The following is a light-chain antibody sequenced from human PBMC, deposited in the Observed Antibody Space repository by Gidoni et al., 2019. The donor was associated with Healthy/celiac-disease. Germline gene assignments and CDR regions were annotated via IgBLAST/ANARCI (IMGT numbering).Light chain of an antibody. J-gene: IGKJ2*01. V-gene: IGKV2-28*01. CDR1: HSLLLSNGYNY. CDR2: LGS. CDR3: MQALQTPPLRYT. Sequence: DTVMTQSPLSLPVTSGEPASIACRSSHSLLLSNGYNYLDWYLQKPGQSPQLLIYLGSNRASGVPDSLSGGGSSTDFTLKIIRVEAEDVGIYYCMQALQTPPLRYTFGQGTKSGDQT.